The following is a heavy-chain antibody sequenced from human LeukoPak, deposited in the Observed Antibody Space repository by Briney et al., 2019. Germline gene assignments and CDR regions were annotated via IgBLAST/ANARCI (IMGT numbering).Heavy chain of an antibody. V-gene: IGHV1-46*01. CDR2: IYPRDGST. Sequence: GASVKVSCKASGYSFTNNYIHWVRQAPGQGLEWMGMIYPRDGSTSYAQRFQDRVTVTRDTSTSTVHMELSGLRAEDTALYYCATDRGWRTSGYYLYYFEYWGQGTLVTFSS. CDR1: GYSFTNNY. J-gene: IGHJ4*02. CDR3: ATDRGWRTSGYYLYYFEY. D-gene: IGHD3-3*01.